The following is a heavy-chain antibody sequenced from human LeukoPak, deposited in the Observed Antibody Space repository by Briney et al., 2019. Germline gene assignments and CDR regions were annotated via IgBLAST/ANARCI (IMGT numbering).Heavy chain of an antibody. D-gene: IGHD2-15*01. CDR1: GGSISSSSYY. J-gene: IGHJ4*02. Sequence: PSETLSLTCTVSGGSISSSSYYWGWIRQPPGKGLEWIGSIYYSGSTYYNPSLKSRVTISVDTSKNQFSLKLSSVTAADTAVYYCARNVGRYCSGGSCLDYWGQGTLVTVSS. V-gene: IGHV4-39*01. CDR2: IYYSGST. CDR3: ARNVGRYCSGGSCLDY.